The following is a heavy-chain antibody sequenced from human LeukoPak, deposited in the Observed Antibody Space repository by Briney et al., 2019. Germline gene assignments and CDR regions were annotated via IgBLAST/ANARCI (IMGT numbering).Heavy chain of an antibody. CDR1: RFTFSTYA. V-gene: IGHV3-23*01. CDR3: AKSHSVAQRGYFDY. CDR2: ISDSGGST. Sequence: TGGSLRLSCAASRFTFSTYAMSWVRQAPGKGLEWLSTISDSGGSTYYADSVKGRFAISRDNSKNTLYLQMNSLRAEDTAVYYCAKSHSVAQRGYFDYRGQGTLVTVSS. D-gene: IGHD2-15*01. J-gene: IGHJ4*02.